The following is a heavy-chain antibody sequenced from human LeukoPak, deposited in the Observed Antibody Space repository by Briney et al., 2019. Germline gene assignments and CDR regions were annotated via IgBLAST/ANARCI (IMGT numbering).Heavy chain of an antibody. V-gene: IGHV4-30-4*01. CDR2: IYYSGST. CDR3: AREAFGELLLGYYYYYGMDV. D-gene: IGHD3-10*01. CDR1: VGSISSGDYY. Sequence: SQTLALTCTVSVGSISSGDYYWSWIRQPPGKGLEWIGYIYYSGSTYYNPSLKSRVTISVDTSKNQLSLKLSSVTAADTAVYYCAREAFGELLLGYYYYYGMDVWGQGTTVTVSS. J-gene: IGHJ6*02.